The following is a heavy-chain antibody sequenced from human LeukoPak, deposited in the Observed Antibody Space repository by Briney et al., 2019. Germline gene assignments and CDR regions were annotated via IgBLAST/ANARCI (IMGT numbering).Heavy chain of an antibody. D-gene: IGHD3-16*01. CDR1: GFTFDDYA. Sequence: GGSLRLSCAASGFTFDDYAMHWVRQAPGKGLEWVSGISWNSGSIGYADSVKGRFTISRDNAKNSLYLQMNSLRAEDTALYYCAKDAVIRPMITFGGAIFDYWGQGTLVTVSS. CDR3: AKDAVIRPMITFGGAIFDY. J-gene: IGHJ4*02. V-gene: IGHV3-9*01. CDR2: ISWNSGSI.